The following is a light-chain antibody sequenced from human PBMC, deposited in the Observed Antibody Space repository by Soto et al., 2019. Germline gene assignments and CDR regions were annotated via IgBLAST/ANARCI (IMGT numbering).Light chain of an antibody. CDR3: QQYASLPRT. V-gene: IGKV3-20*01. CDR2: GAS. Sequence: DMVLTQSPGTLSLSPGERATLSCRASQSFSSRYLAWYQQKPGQAPRLLIYGASTRAPGIPDRFSGSGYGTDFTLTISRLEPEDFAAYFCQQYASLPRTFGQGTKVEIK. CDR1: QSFSSRY. J-gene: IGKJ1*01.